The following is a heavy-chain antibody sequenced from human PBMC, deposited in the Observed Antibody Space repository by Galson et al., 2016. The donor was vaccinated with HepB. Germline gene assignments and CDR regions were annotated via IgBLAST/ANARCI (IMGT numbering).Heavy chain of an antibody. CDR2: INTNSGNT. CDR3: ARGYSGYHNPYYFDY. CDR1: GYIFTRYY. V-gene: IGHV1-2*04. D-gene: IGHD5-12*01. J-gene: IGHJ4*02. Sequence: SVKVSCKASGYIFTRYYIHWVRQAPGQGLEWMGWINTNSGNTNYAQKFQDSVTMTRDMSISTAYMELSSLRSEDTAVYYCARGYSGYHNPYYFDYWGQGTLVTVSS.